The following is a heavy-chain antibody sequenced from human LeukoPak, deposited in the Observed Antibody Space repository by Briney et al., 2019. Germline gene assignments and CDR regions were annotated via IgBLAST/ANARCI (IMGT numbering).Heavy chain of an antibody. CDR1: GFTFSSYW. CDR3: ARRTAITMVQGFSFDY. Sequence: GGSLRPSCAASGFTFSSYWMSWVRQAPGKGLEWVANIKQDGSEKYYVDSVKGRFTISRDNAKNSLYLQMNSLRAEDTAVYYCARRTAITMVQGFSFDYWGQGTLVTVSS. CDR2: IKQDGSEK. V-gene: IGHV3-7*01. D-gene: IGHD3-10*01. J-gene: IGHJ4*02.